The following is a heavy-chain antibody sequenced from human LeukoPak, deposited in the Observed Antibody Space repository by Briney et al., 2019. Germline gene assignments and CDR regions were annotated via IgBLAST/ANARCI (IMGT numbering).Heavy chain of an antibody. D-gene: IGHD3-10*01. CDR2: IIPIFGTA. V-gene: IGHV1-69*06. Sequence: SVKVSCKASGGTFSNYAISWVRQAPGQGLEWMGGIIPIFGTANYAQKFRGRVTITADKSTRTAYMELSSLRSEDTAVYYCARDTLAGGNAFDIWGQGTMVTVSS. CDR1: GGTFSNYA. CDR3: ARDTLAGGNAFDI. J-gene: IGHJ3*02.